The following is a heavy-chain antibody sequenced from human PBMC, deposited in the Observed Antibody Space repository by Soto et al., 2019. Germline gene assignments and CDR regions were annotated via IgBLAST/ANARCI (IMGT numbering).Heavy chain of an antibody. D-gene: IGHD6-19*01. CDR1: GYTFINYY. V-gene: IGHV1-46*01. J-gene: IGHJ3*02. CDR3: ARETWLVRRNDPFDI. CDR2: INPNGGST. Sequence: QVQLVQSGAEVKKPGASVKVSCKASGYTFINYYMHWVRQAPGQGLEWMGIINPNGGSTTYAQKFQGRVPLPRDTSTNTVNMELSSLRSEDTAVYYCARETWLVRRNDPFDIWGQGTMVTVSS.